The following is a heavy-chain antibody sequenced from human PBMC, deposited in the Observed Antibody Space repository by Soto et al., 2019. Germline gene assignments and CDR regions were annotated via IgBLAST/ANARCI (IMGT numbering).Heavy chain of an antibody. D-gene: IGHD2-8*01. CDR2: ISAYNGNT. V-gene: IGHV1-18*01. CDR3: ARVGYCTNGVCDYYYGMDV. J-gene: IGHJ6*04. Sequence: ASVKVSCKASGYTFTSYGISWVRQAPGQGLEWMGWISAYNGNTNYAQKLQGRVTMTTDTSTSTAYMELRSLRSDDTAVYYCARVGYCTNGVCDYYYGMDVWGEGTTVTVYS. CDR1: GYTFTSYG.